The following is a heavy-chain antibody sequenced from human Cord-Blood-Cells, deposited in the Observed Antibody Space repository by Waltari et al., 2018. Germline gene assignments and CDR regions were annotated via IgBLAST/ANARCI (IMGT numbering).Heavy chain of an antibody. V-gene: IGHV1-69*01. CDR3: ARYQFGELLSRYFDL. CDR2: IIPIFGTA. Sequence: QVQLVQSGAEVKKPGSSVKVYCKASGGTFSSYAITWVRQAPGQGLEWMGGIIPIFGTANYAQKFQGRVTITADESTSTAYMELSSLRSEDTAVYYCARYQFGELLSRYFDLWGRGTLVTVSS. D-gene: IGHD3-10*01. CDR1: GGTFSSYA. J-gene: IGHJ2*01.